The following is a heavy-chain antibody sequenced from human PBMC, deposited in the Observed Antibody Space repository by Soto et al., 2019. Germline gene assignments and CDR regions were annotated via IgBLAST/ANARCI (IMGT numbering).Heavy chain of an antibody. CDR2: ISASGGST. D-gene: IGHD2-8*01. CDR1: GFTFSNYA. Sequence: EVQLLESGGGLVQPGGSLRLSCAASGFTFSNYAMSWVRQAPGKGLEWVSTISASGGSTYFADSVKGRFNISRHNPKNTLYLQTSGLRAEDTPLYYCAKGGGVRIFDGFDVWGQGTMVTVSS. CDR3: AKGGGVRIFDGFDV. J-gene: IGHJ3*01. V-gene: IGHV3-23*01.